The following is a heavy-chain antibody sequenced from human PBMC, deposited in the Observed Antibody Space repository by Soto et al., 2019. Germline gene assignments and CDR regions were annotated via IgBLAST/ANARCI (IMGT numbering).Heavy chain of an antibody. Sequence: QVQLVESVGGVVQPGRSLRLSCAASGFTFSSYGMHWVRQAPGKGLEWVAVISYDGSNKYYADSVKGRFTISRDNSKNTLYLQMNSLRAEDTAVYYCAKDYSSTAFDIWGQGTMVTVSS. CDR2: ISYDGSNK. J-gene: IGHJ3*02. V-gene: IGHV3-30*18. D-gene: IGHD6-19*01. CDR3: AKDYSSTAFDI. CDR1: GFTFSSYG.